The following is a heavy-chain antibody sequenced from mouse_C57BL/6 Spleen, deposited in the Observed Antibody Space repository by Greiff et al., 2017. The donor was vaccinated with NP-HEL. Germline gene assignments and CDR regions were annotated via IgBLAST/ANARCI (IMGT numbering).Heavy chain of an antibody. D-gene: IGHD2-3*01. CDR1: GYAFTNYL. V-gene: IGHV1-54*01. CDR2: INPGSGGT. CDR3: ARSRYDGYYGY. J-gene: IGHJ2*01. Sequence: QVQLQQSGAELVRPGTSVKVSCKASGYAFTNYLIEWVKQRPGQGLEWIGVINPGSGGTNYNEKFQGKGTMTADKSSSTAYMQLSSLTSEDSAVYFCARSRYDGYYGYWGQGTTLTVSS.